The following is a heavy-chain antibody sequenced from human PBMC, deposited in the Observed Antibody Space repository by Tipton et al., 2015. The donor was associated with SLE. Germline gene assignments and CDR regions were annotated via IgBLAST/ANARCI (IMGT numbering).Heavy chain of an antibody. CDR2: IWYDGSNK. J-gene: IGHJ6*03. V-gene: IGHV3-30*19. D-gene: IGHD2-15*01. Sequence: SLRLSCAASGFTFSGYGMHWVRQAPGKGLEWVAVIWYDGSNKYYADSVKGRFTISRDNSENTLYLQMNSLRAEDTGVYYCARGAGVDYDHYYYRACGGKG. CDR3: ARGAGVDYDHYYYRAC. CDR1: GFTFSGYG.